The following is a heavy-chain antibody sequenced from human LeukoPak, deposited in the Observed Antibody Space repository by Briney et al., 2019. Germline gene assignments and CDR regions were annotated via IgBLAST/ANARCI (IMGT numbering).Heavy chain of an antibody. CDR1: GGSISSYY. CDR2: IYSIGSP. D-gene: IGHD3-22*01. V-gene: IGHV4-59*01. CDR3: ARDRHDSSGYYYDS. Sequence: SETLSLTCTVSGGSISSYYWRWIRQPPGKGLECIGYIYSIGSPNYNSALKSLVTMSVDTSKNQFFLKLSSVTAADTAVYYCARDRHDSSGYYYDSWGPGTLVTVSS. J-gene: IGHJ5*01.